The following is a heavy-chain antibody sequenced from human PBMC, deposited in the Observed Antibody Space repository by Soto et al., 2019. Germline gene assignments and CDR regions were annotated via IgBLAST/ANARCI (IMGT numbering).Heavy chain of an antibody. CDR1: GGTFSSYT. CDR3: ARDPYYYDSSGYPAY. J-gene: IGHJ4*02. Sequence: QVQLVQSGAEVKKPGSSVKVSCKASGGTFSSYTISWVRQAPGQGLEWMGRIIPILGIANYAQKFQGRVTIXADXSXITAYMELSSLRSEDTAVYYCARDPYYYDSSGYPAYWGQGTLVTVSS. V-gene: IGHV1-69*08. D-gene: IGHD3-22*01. CDR2: IIPILGIA.